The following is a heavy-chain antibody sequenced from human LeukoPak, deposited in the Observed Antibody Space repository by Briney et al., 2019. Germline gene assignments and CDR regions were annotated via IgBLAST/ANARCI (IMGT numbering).Heavy chain of an antibody. V-gene: IGHV3-23*01. CDR2: ISTSGDTT. Sequence: GGSLRLSCAASGFTFSSYAMSWVRQAPGKGLEWVSCISTSGDTTSYADSVRGRFTISRDNPRNTLYMQMSSLTDEDTAVYYCAIMHRYYDGSGYWVHWGQGALVTVSS. J-gene: IGHJ4*02. CDR1: GFTFSSYA. CDR3: AIMHRYYDGSGYWVH. D-gene: IGHD3-22*01.